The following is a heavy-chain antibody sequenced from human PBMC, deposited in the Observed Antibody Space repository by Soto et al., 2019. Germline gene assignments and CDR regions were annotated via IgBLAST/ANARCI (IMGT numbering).Heavy chain of an antibody. J-gene: IGHJ5*02. CDR3: ASESLEMATLHHWFDP. CDR1: GDSVSSNSAA. D-gene: IGHD5-12*01. CDR2: TYCRSKWYN. Sequence: SQTLSLTCAISGDSVSSNSAAWNWIRQSPSRGLEWLGRTYCRSKWYNDYAVSVKSRITINPDTSKNQFSLQLNSVTPEDTAVYYCASESLEMATLHHWFDPWGQGTLVTVSS. V-gene: IGHV6-1*01.